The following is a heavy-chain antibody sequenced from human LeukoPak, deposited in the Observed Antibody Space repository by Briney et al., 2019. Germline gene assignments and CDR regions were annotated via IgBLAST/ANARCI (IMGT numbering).Heavy chain of an antibody. CDR3: ARESRVGAKGY. Sequence: PSETLSLTCTLSRGSISISSYYWGWIRQPPGKGLEWSGSIYYSGSTYYNPSLKSRVTISVDTSKNQFSLKLSSVTAADRAVYYCARESRVGAKGYWGQGTLVTVSS. CDR1: RGSISISSYY. D-gene: IGHD1-26*01. J-gene: IGHJ4*02. CDR2: IYYSGST. V-gene: IGHV4-39*07.